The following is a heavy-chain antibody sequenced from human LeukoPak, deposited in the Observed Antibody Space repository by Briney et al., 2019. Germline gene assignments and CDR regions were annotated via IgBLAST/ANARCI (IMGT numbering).Heavy chain of an antibody. D-gene: IGHD2-2*01. Sequence: GGSLRLSCAASGFTFSSYGMHWVRQAPGKGLEWVAVIWYDGSNKYYADSVKGRFTISRDNSKNTLYLQMNSLRAEDTAVYYCARDPQLLCFDYWGQGTLVTVSS. CDR3: ARDPQLLCFDY. CDR2: IWYDGSNK. J-gene: IGHJ4*02. V-gene: IGHV3-33*01. CDR1: GFTFSSYG.